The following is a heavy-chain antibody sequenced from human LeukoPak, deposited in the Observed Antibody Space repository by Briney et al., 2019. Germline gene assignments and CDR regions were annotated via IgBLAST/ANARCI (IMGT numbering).Heavy chain of an antibody. J-gene: IGHJ4*02. D-gene: IGHD1-14*01. Sequence: GASVKVSCKASGYTFTSYYMHWVRQAPGQGLEWMGIVNPSGGSTSYAQKFQGRVTMTRDTSTSTVYMELSSLRSEDTAVYYCAKNILTYHSEEGSFDHWGQGTLVIVSS. V-gene: IGHV1-46*01. CDR3: AKNILTYHSEEGSFDH. CDR1: GYTFTSYY. CDR2: VNPSGGST.